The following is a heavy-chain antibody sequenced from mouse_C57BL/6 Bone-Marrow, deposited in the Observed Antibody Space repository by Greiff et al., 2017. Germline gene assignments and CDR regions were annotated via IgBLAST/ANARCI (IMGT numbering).Heavy chain of an antibody. CDR2: IRNKANGYTT. V-gene: IGHV7-3*01. Sequence: EVKLVESGGGLVQPGGSLSLSCAASGFTFTDYYMSWVRQPPGKALEWLGFIRNKANGYTTEYSASVKGRFTISRDNSQSILYLQMNALRAEDSATYYCARYRGVYSAMDYWGQGTSVTVSS. CDR1: GFTFTDYY. CDR3: ARYRGVYSAMDY. J-gene: IGHJ4*01.